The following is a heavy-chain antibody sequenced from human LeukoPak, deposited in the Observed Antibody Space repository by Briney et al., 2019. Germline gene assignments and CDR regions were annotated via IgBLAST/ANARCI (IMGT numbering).Heavy chain of an antibody. CDR1: GGSISSGDYY. J-gene: IGHJ4*02. CDR3: AREGDSSGWPDY. CDR2: IYYSGST. V-gene: IGHV4-30-4*01. Sequence: PSETLSLTCTVSGGSISSGDYYWSWIRQPPGKGLEWIGYIYYSGSTYYNPSLKSRVTISVDTSKNQFSLKLSSVTAADTAVYYCAREGDSSGWPDYWGQGTLVTVSS. D-gene: IGHD6-19*01.